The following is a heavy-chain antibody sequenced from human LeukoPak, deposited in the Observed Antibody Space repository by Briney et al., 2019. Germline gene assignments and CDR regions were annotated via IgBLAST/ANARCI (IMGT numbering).Heavy chain of an antibody. Sequence: GGSLRLSCAASGFTVSSNYMSWVRQAPGKGLEWVSVIYSGGSTYYADSVKGRFTISRDNSKNTLYLQMNSLRAEDAAVYYCAKDRGWELPRDAFDIWGQGTMVTVSS. CDR1: GFTVSSNY. V-gene: IGHV3-53*01. J-gene: IGHJ3*02. CDR3: AKDRGWELPRDAFDI. CDR2: IYSGGST. D-gene: IGHD1-26*01.